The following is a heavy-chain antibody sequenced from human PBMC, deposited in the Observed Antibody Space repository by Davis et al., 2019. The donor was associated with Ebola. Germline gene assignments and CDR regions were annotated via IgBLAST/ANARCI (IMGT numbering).Heavy chain of an antibody. J-gene: IGHJ4*02. CDR2: INPAGTYT. V-gene: IGHV3-74*01. Sequence: ESLKISCAASGFSFNNYHMHWVRQLPGKGLVWVSYINPAGTYTDYVDSVRGRFTISRDNAKNTLYLEVNSPRADDTAVYYCVRGTSAWRGADYWGQGILVTVSS. CDR1: GFSFNNYH. CDR3: VRGTSAWRGADY. D-gene: IGHD1-1*01.